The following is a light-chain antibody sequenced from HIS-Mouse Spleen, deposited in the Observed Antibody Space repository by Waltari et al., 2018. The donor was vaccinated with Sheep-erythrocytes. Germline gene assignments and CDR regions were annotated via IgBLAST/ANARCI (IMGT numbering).Light chain of an antibody. J-gene: IGLJ3*02. CDR3: QSYDSSNHGV. CDR1: RGSIASKH. CDR2: EDN. Sequence: NFMLTQPHSVSESPGKTVTISCTRSRGSIASKHGPWYQQRPGSAPTTVIYEDNQRPSGVPDRFSGSIDSSSNSASLTISGLKTEDEADYYCQSYDSSNHGVFGGGTKLTVL. V-gene: IGLV6-57*04.